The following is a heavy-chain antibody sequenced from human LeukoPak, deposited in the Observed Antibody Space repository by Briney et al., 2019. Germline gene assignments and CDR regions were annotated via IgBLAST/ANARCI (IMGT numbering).Heavy chain of an antibody. D-gene: IGHD6-19*01. J-gene: IGHJ4*02. CDR3: ARDRVGSGWPRPYYFEV. V-gene: IGHV1-2*02. Sequence: ASVKVSCKASGYTLTGYYLHWVHQAPGQGLEWMGWIYPNTGATHSAQKFQGRITMTRDTSISTAYMDLSRLRSDDTAVYYCARDRVGSGWPRPYYFEVWGQGTLVTVSS. CDR1: GYTLTGYY. CDR2: IYPNTGAT.